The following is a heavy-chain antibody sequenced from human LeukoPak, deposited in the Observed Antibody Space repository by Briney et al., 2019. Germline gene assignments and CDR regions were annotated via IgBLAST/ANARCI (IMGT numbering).Heavy chain of an antibody. Sequence: PSQTLSLTCAVSGGSISSGGYSWSWIRQPPGKGLEWIGYIYHNGSTYYNPSLKSRVTISVDRSKNQFSLKLSSVTAADTAVYYCATGSKGAAFDYWGQGTLVTVSS. CDR2: IYHNGST. J-gene: IGHJ4*02. CDR3: ATGSKGAAFDY. D-gene: IGHD2/OR15-2a*01. V-gene: IGHV4-30-2*01. CDR1: GGSISSGGYS.